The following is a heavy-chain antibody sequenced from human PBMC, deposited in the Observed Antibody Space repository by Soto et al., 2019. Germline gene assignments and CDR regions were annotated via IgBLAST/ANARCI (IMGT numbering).Heavy chain of an antibody. V-gene: IGHV3-23*01. CDR3: AKAGQWLADFDY. Sequence: EVQLLASGGGLVQPGGSLSLSCVASGFTFSHYAMSWVRQAPGKGLEWVASFSASGGSTYYADSVKGRFTISRDNSRNTLYLQMNSLSVEDTALYYCAKAGQWLADFDYWGQGTLVTVSS. CDR2: FSASGGST. J-gene: IGHJ4*02. CDR1: GFTFSHYA. D-gene: IGHD6-19*01.